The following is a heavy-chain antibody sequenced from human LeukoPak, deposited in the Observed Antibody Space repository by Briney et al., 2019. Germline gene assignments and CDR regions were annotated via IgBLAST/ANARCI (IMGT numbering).Heavy chain of an antibody. CDR3: ARDKRYCGGDCYSGGWFDP. Sequence: ASVKVSCKASGYTFTSYGISWVRQAPGQGLEWMGWISAYNGNTNYAQKLQGRVTMTTDTSTSTAYMELRSLRSDDTAVYYCARDKRYCGGDCYSGGWFDPWGQGTLVTVSS. J-gene: IGHJ5*02. D-gene: IGHD2-21*02. V-gene: IGHV1-18*01. CDR2: ISAYNGNT. CDR1: GYTFTSYG.